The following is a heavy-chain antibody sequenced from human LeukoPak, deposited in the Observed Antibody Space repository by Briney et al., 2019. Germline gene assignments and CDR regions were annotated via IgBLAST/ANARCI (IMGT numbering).Heavy chain of an antibody. CDR3: ARSFSSGWSYYFDY. CDR1: GFTFSSYA. CDR2: ISYDGSNE. J-gene: IGHJ4*02. D-gene: IGHD6-19*01. V-gene: IGHV3-30-3*01. Sequence: PGGSLRLSCAAPGFTFSSYAFHWVRQAPGKGLEWVAFISYDGSNEYFADSVKGRFTISRDNSKNTLYLQINNLRAEDTAVYYCARSFSSGWSYYFDYWGQGILVTVSS.